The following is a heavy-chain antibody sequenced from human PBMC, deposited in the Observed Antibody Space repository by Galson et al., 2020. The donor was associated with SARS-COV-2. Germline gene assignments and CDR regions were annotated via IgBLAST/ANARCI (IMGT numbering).Heavy chain of an antibody. CDR1: GFIFSSYA. D-gene: IGHD6-19*01. CDR2: ISYDGSNK. Sequence: GESLKISCASSGFIFSSYAMHWVRQAPGKGLEWVAVISYDGSNKYYADSVKGRFTISRDNSKNTLYLQMNSLRAEDTAVYYCARDVQWLVDNDAFDIWGQGTMVTVSS. J-gene: IGHJ3*02. V-gene: IGHV3-30*04. CDR3: ARDVQWLVDNDAFDI.